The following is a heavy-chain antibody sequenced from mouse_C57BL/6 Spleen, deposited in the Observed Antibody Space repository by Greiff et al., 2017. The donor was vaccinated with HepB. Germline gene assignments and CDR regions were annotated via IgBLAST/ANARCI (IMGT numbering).Heavy chain of an antibody. CDR2: IYPGDGDT. CDR1: GYAFSSSW. D-gene: IGHD1-1*01. CDR3: ARYYYGSSPGFAY. Sequence: VQLKESGPELVKPGASVKISCKASGYAFSSSWMNWVKQRPGKGLEWIGRIYPGDGDTNYNGKFKGKATLTADKSSSTAYMQLSSLTSEDSAVYFCARYYYGSSPGFAYWGQGTLVTVSA. V-gene: IGHV1-82*01. J-gene: IGHJ3*01.